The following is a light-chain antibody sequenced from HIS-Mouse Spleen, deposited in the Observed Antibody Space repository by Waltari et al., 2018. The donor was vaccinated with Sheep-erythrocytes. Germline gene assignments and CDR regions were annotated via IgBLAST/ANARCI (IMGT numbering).Light chain of an antibody. V-gene: IGLV2-11*01. CDR1: SSDVGGYNY. CDR2: DVS. CDR3: CSYAGSYNHV. J-gene: IGLJ1*01. Sequence: QSALTQPRSVSGSPGQSVTTSCTGTSSDVGGYNYVPWYQQHPGKAPKLMIYDVSKRPSGVPDRFSGSKSGNTASLTISGLQAEDEADYYCCSYAGSYNHVFGTGTKVTVL.